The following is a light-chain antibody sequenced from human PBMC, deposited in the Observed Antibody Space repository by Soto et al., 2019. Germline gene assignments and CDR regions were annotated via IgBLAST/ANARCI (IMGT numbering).Light chain of an antibody. Sequence: QSVLTQPPSVSAAPGQKVTISCSGSSSNIGNNYVSWYQQLPGTAPKLLIYDNSKRPSGIPDRFSGSRSGTSATLGITGLQTGDEADYYCGTWDGSLSAVVFGRGTKLTVL. CDR3: GTWDGSLSAVV. CDR2: DNS. V-gene: IGLV1-51*01. CDR1: SSNIGNNY. J-gene: IGLJ2*01.